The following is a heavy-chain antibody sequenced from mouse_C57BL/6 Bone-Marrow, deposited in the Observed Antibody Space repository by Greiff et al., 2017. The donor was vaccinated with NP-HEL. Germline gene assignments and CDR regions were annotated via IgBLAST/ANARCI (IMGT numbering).Heavy chain of an antibody. CDR3: ATYGSRGDWFAY. CDR2: INPNYGTT. J-gene: IGHJ3*01. V-gene: IGHV1-39*01. D-gene: IGHD1-1*01. CDR1: DYN. Sequence: DYNMNWVKQSNGKSLEWIGVINPNYGTTSYNQKFKGKATLTVDQSSSTAYMQLNSLTSEDSAVYYCATYGSRGDWFAYWGQGTLVTVSA.